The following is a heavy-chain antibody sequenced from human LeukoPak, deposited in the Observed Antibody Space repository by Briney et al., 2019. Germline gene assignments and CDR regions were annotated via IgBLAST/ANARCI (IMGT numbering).Heavy chain of an antibody. CDR2: IYHSVDT. V-gene: IGHV4-59*01. J-gene: IGHJ4*02. Sequence: SETLSLTCTVSGGSISSYYWSWIRQPPGKGLEWIGYIYHSVDTKYNASLKSRVHIAEATSKSQFSLKLSSVTAADTAVYYCARGGPNSSGWRIDYWGQGTLVTVSS. CDR3: ARGGPNSSGWRIDY. D-gene: IGHD6-19*01. CDR1: GGSISSYY.